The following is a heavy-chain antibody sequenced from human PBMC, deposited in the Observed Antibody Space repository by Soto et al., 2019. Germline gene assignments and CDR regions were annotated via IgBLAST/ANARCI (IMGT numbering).Heavy chain of an antibody. CDR2: IYYSGST. D-gene: IGHD6-19*01. V-gene: IGHV4-59*01. Sequence: PSETLSLTCTVSGGSISSYYRSWFRQPPGKGLEWTGYIYYSGSTNYNPSLKSRVTISVDTSKNQFSLKLSSVTAADTAVYYCARAPEIAVAGTLGGFFDYWGQGTLVTVSS. CDR1: GGSISSYY. J-gene: IGHJ4*02. CDR3: ARAPEIAVAGTLGGFFDY.